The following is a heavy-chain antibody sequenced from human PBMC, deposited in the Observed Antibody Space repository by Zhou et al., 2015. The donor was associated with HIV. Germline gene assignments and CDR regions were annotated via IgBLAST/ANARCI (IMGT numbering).Heavy chain of an antibody. CDR1: GGTFSSYA. J-gene: IGHJ5*02. Sequence: QVQLVQSGAEVKKPGSSVKVSCKASGGTFSSYAISWVRQAPGQGLEWMGGIIPIFGTANYAQKFQGRVTITADESTSTAYMELSSLRSEDTAVYYCASRSEGGGTNDFWSGYETWGQGTLVTVSS. CDR3: ASRSEGGGTNDFWSGYET. CDR2: IIPIFGTA. V-gene: IGHV1-69*12. D-gene: IGHD3-3*01.